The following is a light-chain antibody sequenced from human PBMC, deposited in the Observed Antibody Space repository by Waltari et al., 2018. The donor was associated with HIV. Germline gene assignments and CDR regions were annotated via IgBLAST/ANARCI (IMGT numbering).Light chain of an antibody. CDR1: QSLLFSNAYYY. CDR3: MQALQIPPT. CDR2: LGS. J-gene: IGKJ2*01. V-gene: IGKV2-28*01. Sequence: EIVMTQSPLSLPVTPGEPASISCRSSQSLLFSNAYYYLDWYLQKPGQSPQLLIYLGSTRAPGVPDRFSGSGSGTEFTLKISRVEAEDVGIYYCMQALQIPPTFGQGTKLEI.